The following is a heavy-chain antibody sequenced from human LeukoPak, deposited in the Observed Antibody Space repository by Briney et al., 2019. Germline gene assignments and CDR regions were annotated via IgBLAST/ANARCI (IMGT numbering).Heavy chain of an antibody. Sequence: PGGSLRLSCAASGFTLDDYGMSWVRQAPGKGLEWVSGINWNGGSTGYADSVKGRFTISRDNAKNSLFLQMNSLRAEDTALYYCARAYQRIWRDAFDIWGQGTKVTVS. D-gene: IGHD2-2*01. CDR1: GFTLDDYG. V-gene: IGHV3-20*04. CDR3: ARAYQRIWRDAFDI. CDR2: INWNGGST. J-gene: IGHJ3*02.